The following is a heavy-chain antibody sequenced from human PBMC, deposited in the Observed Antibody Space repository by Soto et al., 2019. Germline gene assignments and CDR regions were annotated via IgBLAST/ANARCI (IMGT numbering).Heavy chain of an antibody. CDR1: GGSISSSSDH. J-gene: IGHJ4*02. CDR3: AKHRYSNYPSFDY. Sequence: LSLTCTVSGGSISSSSDHWGWIRQPPGKGLEWIGSVSYSGTTFYNSYLESRVTISVDTSKSQFSLNLSSVTAADTAVYYCAKHRYSNYPSFDYWGQGTLVTVSS. V-gene: IGHV4-39*01. D-gene: IGHD4-4*01. CDR2: VSYSGTT.